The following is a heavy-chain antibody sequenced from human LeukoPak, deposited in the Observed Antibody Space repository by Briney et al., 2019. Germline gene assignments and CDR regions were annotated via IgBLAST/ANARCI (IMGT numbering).Heavy chain of an antibody. Sequence: SETLSLTCAVSGYSISSGYYWGWIRQPPGKGLEWIGSIYHSGSTYYNPSLKSRVTISVDTSKNQFSLKLSSVTAADTAVYCCARGRGPAACGYWGQGTLVTVSS. V-gene: IGHV4-38-2*01. CDR2: IYHSGST. D-gene: IGHD2-2*01. CDR1: GYSISSGYY. CDR3: ARGRGPAACGY. J-gene: IGHJ4*02.